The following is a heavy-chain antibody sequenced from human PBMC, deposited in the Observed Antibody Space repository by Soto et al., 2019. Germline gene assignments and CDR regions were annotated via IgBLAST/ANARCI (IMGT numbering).Heavy chain of an antibody. CDR2: INPSGGST. J-gene: IGHJ6*02. CDR3: ARGTGTTTYYYNYGMDV. Sequence: QVQLVQSGAEVKKPGASVKVSCKASGYTFTSYYMHWVRQAPGQGLEWMGIINPSGGSTSYAQKFQGRVNMTRDTSMSTVYMELSSLRSEDTAVYYCARGTGTTTYYYNYGMDVWGQGTTVTVSS. CDR1: GYTFTSYY. D-gene: IGHD1-1*01. V-gene: IGHV1-46*01.